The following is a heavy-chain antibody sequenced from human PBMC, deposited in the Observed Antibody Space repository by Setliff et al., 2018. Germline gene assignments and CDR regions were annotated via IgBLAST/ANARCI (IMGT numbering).Heavy chain of an antibody. CDR2: LSYDTTKE. CDR1: GFNFGAYV. D-gene: IGHD3-3*02. CDR3: ARDRIGPFLSYMDD. J-gene: IGHJ6*03. V-gene: IGHV3-30*03. Sequence: PGGSLRLSCTTSGFNFGAYVMHWVRQAPGKGLEWVAILSYDTTKEYYADSVKGRFTISRDNSRNTLYLQMNSLRTEDTAVYYCARDRIGPFLSYMDDWGKGTRSPSP.